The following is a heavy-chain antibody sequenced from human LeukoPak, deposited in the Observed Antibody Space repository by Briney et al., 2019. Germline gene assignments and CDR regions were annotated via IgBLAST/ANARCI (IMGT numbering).Heavy chain of an antibody. CDR3: VKYAMDV. V-gene: IGHV3-7*01. CDR2: IKEGGSEK. CDR1: GLTFNKHW. J-gene: IGHJ6*02. Sequence: GGSLRLSCAASGLTFNKHWMIWVRQAPGKGLEWVANIKEGGSEKYYVDSVKGRFTVSRDNAQHSLYLQMNSLRAEDTGVYYCVKYAMDVWGQGTTVTVSS. D-gene: IGHD2-2*01.